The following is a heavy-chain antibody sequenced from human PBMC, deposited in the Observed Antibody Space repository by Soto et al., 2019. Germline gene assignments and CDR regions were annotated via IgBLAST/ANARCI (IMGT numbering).Heavy chain of an antibody. J-gene: IGHJ4*02. CDR2: IYYSGST. Sequence: SETLSLTCTVSGGSISSGDSYWSWILHPPGKGLEWTGYIYYSGSTYYNPSLKSRVTISVDRSKNQFSLKLSSVTAADTAVYYWARDREGSGSYYDWGQGTLVTVSS. CDR3: ARDREGSGSYYD. V-gene: IGHV4-30-4*01. CDR1: GGSISSGDSY. D-gene: IGHD3-10*01.